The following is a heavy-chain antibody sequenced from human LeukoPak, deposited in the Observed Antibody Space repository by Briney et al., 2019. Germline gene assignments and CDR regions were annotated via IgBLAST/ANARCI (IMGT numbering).Heavy chain of an antibody. Sequence: GGSLRLSGAASGFTFGDYAMSWVRQAPGKGLEWVGFIRSKANGGTTEYAASVKGRFTISRDDSKSIAYLQMNSLKNEDTAVYYCTRDRGYSYGYGDYWGQGTLVTVSS. J-gene: IGHJ4*02. CDR3: TRDRGYSYGYGDY. CDR2: IRSKANGGTT. CDR1: GFTFGDYA. D-gene: IGHD5-18*01. V-gene: IGHV3-49*04.